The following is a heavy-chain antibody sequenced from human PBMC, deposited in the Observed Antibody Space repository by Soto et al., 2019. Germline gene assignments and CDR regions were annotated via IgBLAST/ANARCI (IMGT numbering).Heavy chain of an antibody. CDR3: AKSGWLQLRGYFDY. CDR2: ISYDGSNK. J-gene: IGHJ4*02. CDR1: GFTFSSYG. Sequence: GGSLRLSCAASGFTFSSYGMHWVRQAPGKGLEWVAVISYDGSNKFYADSVKGRFTISRDNSKNTLYLQMNSLRAEDTAVYYCAKSGWLQLRGYFDYWGQGTLVTVSS. D-gene: IGHD5-12*01. V-gene: IGHV3-30*18.